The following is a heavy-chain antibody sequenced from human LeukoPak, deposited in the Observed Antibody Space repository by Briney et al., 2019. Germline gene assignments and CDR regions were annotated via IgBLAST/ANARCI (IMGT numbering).Heavy chain of an antibody. D-gene: IGHD5-18*01. V-gene: IGHV5-51*01. J-gene: IGHJ4*02. CDR2: IYPGYSAT. Sequence: GESLKISCKGSGYSSPIYWLGWVRQMPGKGLEWMGIIYPGYSATRYSPSSQGQVTISADKSIRTAYLQWSSLKASDTAIFYCACGYTYGLVDYWGQGTLVTVSS. CDR1: GYSSPIYW. CDR3: ACGYTYGLVDY.